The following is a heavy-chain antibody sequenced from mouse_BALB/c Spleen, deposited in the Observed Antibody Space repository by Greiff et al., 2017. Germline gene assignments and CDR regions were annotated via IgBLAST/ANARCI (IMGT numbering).Heavy chain of an antibody. CDR1: GYTFTSYY. Sequence: VQLQQSGPELVKPGASVRISCKASGYTFTSYYIHWVKQRPGQGLEWIGWIYPGNVNTKYNEKFKGKATLTADKSSSTAYMQLSSLTSEDSAVYFCARGHYGSSYYAMDYWGQGTSVTVSS. CDR2: IYPGNVNT. V-gene: IGHV1S56*01. CDR3: ARGHYGSSYYAMDY. J-gene: IGHJ4*01. D-gene: IGHD1-1*01.